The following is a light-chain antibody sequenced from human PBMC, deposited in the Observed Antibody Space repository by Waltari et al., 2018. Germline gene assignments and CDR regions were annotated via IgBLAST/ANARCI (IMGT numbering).Light chain of an antibody. J-gene: IGLJ1*01. CDR1: SGHSHYA. Sequence: QLVLTQSPSASASLGASVKLTCTLSSGHSHYAVAWHQQPPNKAPRHLMKVNSDASISKGDGVPDRFSGSTSGAERHLTISSLQSEDEADYYCQTWATGSYVFGPGTKVTV. V-gene: IGLV4-69*02. CDR2: VNSDASI. CDR3: QTWATGSYV.